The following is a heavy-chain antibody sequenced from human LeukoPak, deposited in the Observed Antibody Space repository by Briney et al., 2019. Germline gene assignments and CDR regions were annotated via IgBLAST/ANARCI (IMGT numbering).Heavy chain of an antibody. Sequence: ASVKVSCKASGYTFTGYYMHWVRQAPGQGLEWMGWISAYNGNTNYAQKLQGRVTMTTDTSTSTAYMELRSLRSDDTAVYYCARFRATYYDILTGSGCFDYWGQGTLVTVSS. J-gene: IGHJ4*02. CDR3: ARFRATYYDILTGSGCFDY. CDR1: GYTFTGYY. V-gene: IGHV1-18*04. D-gene: IGHD3-9*01. CDR2: ISAYNGNT.